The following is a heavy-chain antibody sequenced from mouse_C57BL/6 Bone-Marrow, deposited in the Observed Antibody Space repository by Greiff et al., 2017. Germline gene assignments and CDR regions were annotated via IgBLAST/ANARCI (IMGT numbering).Heavy chain of an antibody. CDR2: ISLKSDNYAT. J-gene: IGHJ4*01. Sequence: EVKVEESGGGLVQPGGSMKLSCVASGFTFSNYWMNWVRQSPEKGLEWVAQISLKSDNYATHYEESVTGRFTISRDGSKNSGYLQMNNLRSEDTGIYSGTEDYGYDDYAMDYWGQGTSVTVSS. CDR3: TEDYGYDDYAMDY. D-gene: IGHD2-2*01. V-gene: IGHV6-3*01. CDR1: GFTFSNYW.